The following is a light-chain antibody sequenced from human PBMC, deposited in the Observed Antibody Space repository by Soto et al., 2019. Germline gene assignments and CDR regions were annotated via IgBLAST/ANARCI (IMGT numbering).Light chain of an antibody. V-gene: IGKV3-20*01. CDR1: QSVPSNF. Sequence: EIVLTQSPGTLSLSPGERATLSCRASQSVPSNFLAWSQQKPGQAPILVIYGVSRRATGIPDRFSGSGSGTDFTLTISRLEPEDFAVYYCHQYDSAWTFGQATKVEIK. CDR3: HQYDSAWT. CDR2: GVS. J-gene: IGKJ1*01.